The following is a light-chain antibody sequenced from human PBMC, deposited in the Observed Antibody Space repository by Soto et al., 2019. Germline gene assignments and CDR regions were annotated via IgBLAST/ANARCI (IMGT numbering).Light chain of an antibody. V-gene: IGKV1-13*02. Sequence: AIPLNQSPSSLSSSVGDTVSITCRASHDIVRSLAWYQQKSGKPPKLLIYSASALDTGVPSRFSGTGSGTDFTLSITSLQPEDFATYYCQQFKTYPVTFGQGTRLDIK. CDR2: SAS. CDR1: HDIVRS. J-gene: IGKJ5*01. CDR3: QQFKTYPVT.